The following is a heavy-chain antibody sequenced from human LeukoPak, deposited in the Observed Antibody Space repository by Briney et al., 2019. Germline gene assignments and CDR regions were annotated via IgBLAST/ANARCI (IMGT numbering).Heavy chain of an antibody. V-gene: IGHV4-39*07. Sequence: SETLSLTCTVSGGSISSSSYYWGWIRQPPGKGLEWIGSIYYSGSTYYNPSLKSRVTISVDTSKNQFSLKLSSVTAADTAVYYCARVGYSGYDDRGSFDYWGQGTLVTVSS. CDR1: GGSISSSSYY. CDR3: ARVGYSGYDDRGSFDY. J-gene: IGHJ4*02. D-gene: IGHD5-12*01. CDR2: IYYSGST.